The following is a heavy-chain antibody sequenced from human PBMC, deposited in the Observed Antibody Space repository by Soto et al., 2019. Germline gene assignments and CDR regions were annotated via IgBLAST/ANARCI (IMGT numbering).Heavy chain of an antibody. V-gene: IGHV1-69*02. CDR1: GGTFSSYT. Sequence: QVQLVQSGAEVKKPGSSVKVSCKASGGTFSSYTISWVRQAPGQGLEWMGRIIPILGIANYAQKFQGRVRITADKSTSTAYMELSSLRSEDTAVYYCARPSAGKYYGSGSYSPLDYWGQGTLVTVSS. J-gene: IGHJ4*02. D-gene: IGHD3-10*01. CDR2: IIPILGIA. CDR3: ARPSAGKYYGSGSYSPLDY.